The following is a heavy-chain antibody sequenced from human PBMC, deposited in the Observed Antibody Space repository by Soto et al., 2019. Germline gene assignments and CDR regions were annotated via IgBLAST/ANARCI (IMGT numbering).Heavy chain of an antibody. J-gene: IGHJ5*02. CDR2: IHSSGST. Sequence: LSLTFTVSGASMNSYHWSWIRQPAGKGLEWIRHIHSSGSTNYNPSLKSRVTMSVDTSKNQFSLRLMSLTAADTAVYYCARDQGVAAEGITWFDPWGQGSLVTVSS. CDR1: GASMNSYH. D-gene: IGHD6-13*01. CDR3: ARDQGVAAEGITWFDP. V-gene: IGHV4-4*07.